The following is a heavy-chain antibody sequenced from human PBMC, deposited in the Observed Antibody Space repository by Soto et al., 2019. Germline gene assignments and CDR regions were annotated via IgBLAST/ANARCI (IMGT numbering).Heavy chain of an antibody. CDR2: IRSESYGGTT. D-gene: IGHD3-10*01. J-gene: IGHJ4*02. CDR1: GFTFGDYF. CDR3: TRVGAGYISGMDF. Sequence: EVQLMESGGGLVQPGRSLRLSCTGSGFTFGDYFMNWIRQAPGKGLEWVGFIRSESYGGTTEYAASVKGRVTISRDDSKSIAYLQINSLKTEDTAVYYCTRVGAGYISGMDFWGQGTLVSVSS. V-gene: IGHV3-49*03.